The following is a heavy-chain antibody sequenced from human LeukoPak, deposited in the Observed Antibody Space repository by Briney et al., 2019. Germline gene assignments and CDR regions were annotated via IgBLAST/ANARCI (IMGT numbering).Heavy chain of an antibody. CDR3: ANGGSYDSSGYPPFDY. J-gene: IGHJ4*02. D-gene: IGHD3-22*01. V-gene: IGHV3-30*18. CDR1: GFTFSNFG. CDR2: ISDDGSNI. Sequence: GGSLRLSCAASGFTFSNFGMHWVRQAPGKGLEWVAVISDDGSNIHYADSVKGRFTISRDNFRNTLFLQMNSLRTEDTAVYYCANGGSYDSSGYPPFDYWGQGTLVTVSS.